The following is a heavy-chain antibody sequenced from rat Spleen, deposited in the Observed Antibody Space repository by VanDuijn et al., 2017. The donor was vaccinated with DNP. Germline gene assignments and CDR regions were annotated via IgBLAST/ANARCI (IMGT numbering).Heavy chain of an antibody. D-gene: IGHD1-12*02. J-gene: IGHJ4*01. Sequence: EVLLVESGGGLVQPGRSLKLSCVASGFIFSNYWMTWIRQAPGKGLEWVASITETGGTTYYPDSVKGRFTISRDNAKGTLFLQMDSLRSEDTATYYCARHPYDGMDAWGQGASVTVSS. CDR3: ARHPYDGMDA. V-gene: IGHV5-31*01. CDR2: ITETGGTT. CDR1: GFIFSNYW.